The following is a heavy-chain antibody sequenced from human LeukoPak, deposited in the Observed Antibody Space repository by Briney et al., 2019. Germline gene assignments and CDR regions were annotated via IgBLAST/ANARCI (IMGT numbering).Heavy chain of an antibody. J-gene: IGHJ4*02. V-gene: IGHV1-18*01. Sequence: GASVKVSCKASGYTFTSYGISWVRQAPGQGLEWMGWISAYNGNTNYAQKLQGRVTMTTDTSTSTAYMELRSLRSDDTAVYYCARVSVLRYFDWLLVPGYFDYWGQGTLVTVSS. CDR3: ARVSVLRYFDWLLVPGYFDY. CDR2: ISAYNGNT. CDR1: GYTFTSYG. D-gene: IGHD3-9*01.